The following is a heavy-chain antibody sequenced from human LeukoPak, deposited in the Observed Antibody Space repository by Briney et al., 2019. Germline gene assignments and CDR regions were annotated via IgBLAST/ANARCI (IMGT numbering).Heavy chain of an antibody. J-gene: IGHJ4*02. Sequence: GGSLRLSCAASGFTFSSYSMSWVRQAPGKGLEWVSVISGSGGATFYADSVKGRFTISRDNSKNTLYLQMNSLRAEDTAVYYCAKEVVVVVAAIKGYYFDYWGQGTLVTVSS. D-gene: IGHD2-15*01. CDR1: GFTFSSYS. CDR2: ISGSGGAT. CDR3: AKEVVVVVAAIKGYYFDY. V-gene: IGHV3-23*01.